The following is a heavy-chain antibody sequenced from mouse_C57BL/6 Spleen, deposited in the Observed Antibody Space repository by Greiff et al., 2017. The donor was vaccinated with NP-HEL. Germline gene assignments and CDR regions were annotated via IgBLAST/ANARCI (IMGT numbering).Heavy chain of an antibody. CDR2: IDPSDSYT. D-gene: IGHD1-3*01. Sequence: QVQLQQPGAELVKPGASVKLSCKASGYTFTSYWMQWVKQRPGQGLEWIGEIDPSDSYTNYNQKFKGKATLTVDTSSSTAYMQLSSLTSEDSAVYYCAREWERFAYWGQGTLVTVSA. J-gene: IGHJ3*01. V-gene: IGHV1-50*01. CDR3: AREWERFAY. CDR1: GYTFTSYW.